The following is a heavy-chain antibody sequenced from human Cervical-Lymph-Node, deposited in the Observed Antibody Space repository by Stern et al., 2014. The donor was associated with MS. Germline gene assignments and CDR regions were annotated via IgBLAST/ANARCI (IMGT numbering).Heavy chain of an antibody. CDR3: ARADTSPAYYYYGMDV. V-gene: IGHV1-3*01. J-gene: IGHJ6*02. CDR1: GFTFTSSV. CDR2: INVGIGNT. Sequence: VQLVESGADVEKPGASVKVSCKASGFTFTSSVIHWVRQAPGQRPEWMGWINVGIGNTKYSQPFQGRVTITRDTSASTVYLELSSLRSEDTAVYYCARADTSPAYYYYGMDVWGQGTTVTVSS.